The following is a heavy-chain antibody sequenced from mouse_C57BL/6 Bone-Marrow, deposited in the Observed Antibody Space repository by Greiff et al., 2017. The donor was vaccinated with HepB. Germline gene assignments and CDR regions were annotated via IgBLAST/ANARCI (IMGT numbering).Heavy chain of an antibody. J-gene: IGHJ1*03. CDR1: GFTFSSYA. V-gene: IGHV5-9-1*02. Sequence: EVKLMESGEGLVKPGGSLKLSCAASGFTFSSYAMSWVRQTPEKRLEWVAYISSGGDYIYYADTVKGRFTISRDNARNTLYLQMSSLKSEDTAMYYCTRDGYYVYWYFDVWGTGTTVTVSS. D-gene: IGHD2-3*01. CDR3: TRDGYYVYWYFDV. CDR2: ISSGGDYI.